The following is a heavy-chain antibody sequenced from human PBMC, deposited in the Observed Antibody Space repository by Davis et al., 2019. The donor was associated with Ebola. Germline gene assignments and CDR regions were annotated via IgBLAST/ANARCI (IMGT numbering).Heavy chain of an antibody. V-gene: IGHV4-34*01. J-gene: IGHJ6*02. CDR3: ARGGGTAAGYYYYGMDV. CDR1: GGSFSSYY. D-gene: IGHD6-13*01. CDR2: IYYSGST. Sequence: SETLSLTCAVYGGSFSSYYWGWIRQPPGKGLEWIGSIYYSGSTYYNPSLKSRVTISVDTSKNQFSLKLSSVTAADTAVYYCARGGGTAAGYYYYGMDVWGQGTTVTVSS.